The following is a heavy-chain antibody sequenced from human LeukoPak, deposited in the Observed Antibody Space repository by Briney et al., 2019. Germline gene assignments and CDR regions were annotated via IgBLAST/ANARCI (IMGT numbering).Heavy chain of an antibody. Sequence: SGGSLRLSCAASGFTFSSYAMSWVRQAPGKGLEWVSAISGSGGSTYYADSVKGRFTISRDNSKNTLYLQMNSLRAEDTAVYYCANVASSIAARPSFDYWGQGTLVTVSS. J-gene: IGHJ4*02. CDR1: GFTFSSYA. CDR2: ISGSGGST. V-gene: IGHV3-23*01. CDR3: ANVASSIAARPSFDY. D-gene: IGHD6-6*01.